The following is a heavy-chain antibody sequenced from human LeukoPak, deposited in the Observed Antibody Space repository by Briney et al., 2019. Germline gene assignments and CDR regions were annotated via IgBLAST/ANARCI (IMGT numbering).Heavy chain of an antibody. CDR1: GYTFTSYA. CDR3: ARAYKGEQQLVIFDY. D-gene: IGHD6-13*01. CDR2: INTNTGNP. V-gene: IGHV7-4-1*02. J-gene: IGHJ4*02. Sequence: ASVKVSCKASGYTFTSYAMNWVRQAPGQGLEWMGWINTNTGNPTYAQGFTGRFVFSLDTSVSTAYLQISSLKAEDTAVYYCARAYKGEQQLVIFDYWAREPWSPSPQ.